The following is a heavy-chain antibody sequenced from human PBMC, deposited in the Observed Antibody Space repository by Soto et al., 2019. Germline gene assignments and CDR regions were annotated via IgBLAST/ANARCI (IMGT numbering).Heavy chain of an antibody. V-gene: IGHV3-21*06. CDR1: GFTFTRYS. CDR3: ERESEDLTSNFDY. J-gene: IGHJ4*02. CDR2: ISSTTNYI. Sequence: GGSLRLSCAASGFTFTRYSMNWVRQAPGKGPEWVSSISSTTNYIYYGDSMKGRFTISRDNAKNSLYLEMNSLRAEDTAVYYCERESEDLTSNFDYWGQGTLVTVSS.